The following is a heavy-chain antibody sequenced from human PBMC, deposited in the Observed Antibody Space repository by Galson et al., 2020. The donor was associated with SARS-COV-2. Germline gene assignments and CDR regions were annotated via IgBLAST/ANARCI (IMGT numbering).Heavy chain of an antibody. CDR3: AKDHFVVRGVYYYYGMDV. D-gene: IGHD3-10*01. CDR1: GFTFSSYA. CDR2: ISGSGGST. V-gene: IGHV3-23*01. J-gene: IGHJ6*02. Sequence: GESLKISCAASGFTFSSYAMSWVRQAPGKGLEWVSAISGSGGSTYYADSVKGRFTISRDNSKNTLYLQMNSLRAEDTAVYYCAKDHFVVRGVYYYYGMDVWGQGTTVTVSS.